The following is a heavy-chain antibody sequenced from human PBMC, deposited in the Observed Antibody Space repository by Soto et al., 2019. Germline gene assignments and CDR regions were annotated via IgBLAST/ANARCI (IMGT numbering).Heavy chain of an antibody. CDR2: INHSGST. CDR3: ARERITMVWGALMDV. J-gene: IGHJ6*03. D-gene: IGHD3-10*01. CDR1: GGSFSGYY. Sequence: SETLSLTCAVYGGSFSGYYWSWIRQPPGKGLEWIGEINHSGSTNYNPSLKSRVTISVDTSKNQFSLKLSSVTAADTAVYYCARERITMVWGALMDVWGKGTTVTVSS. V-gene: IGHV4-34*01.